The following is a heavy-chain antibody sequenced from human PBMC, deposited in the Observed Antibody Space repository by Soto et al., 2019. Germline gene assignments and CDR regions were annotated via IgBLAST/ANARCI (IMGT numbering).Heavy chain of an antibody. CDR3: ARDFSGGNSCH. CDR2: INAGNGNT. V-gene: IGHV1-3*01. Sequence: QVQLVQSGAEVKKPGASVKVSCKASGYTFTSYAMHWVRQAPGQRLEWMGWINAGNGNTKYSQKFQGRVTITRDTSGSTAYMELSSLGAEDTAVYYCARDFSGGNSCHWGQGTLVSVSS. D-gene: IGHD2-21*02. J-gene: IGHJ4*02. CDR1: GYTFTSYA.